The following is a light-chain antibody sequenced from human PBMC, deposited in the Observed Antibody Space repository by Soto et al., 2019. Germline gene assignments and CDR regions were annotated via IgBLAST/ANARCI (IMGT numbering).Light chain of an antibody. J-gene: IGLJ2*01. Sequence: QSVLTQPPSVSEAPRQRVTISCSGSRSNIGNNAVNWYQQLPGKAPKLLIYYDDLLSSGVSDRFSGSKSGTSASLAISGLQAEDEADYYCAVWDDNMNCVVFGGGTKLTVL. V-gene: IGLV1-36*01. CDR3: AVWDDNMNCVV. CDR2: YDD. CDR1: RSNIGNNA.